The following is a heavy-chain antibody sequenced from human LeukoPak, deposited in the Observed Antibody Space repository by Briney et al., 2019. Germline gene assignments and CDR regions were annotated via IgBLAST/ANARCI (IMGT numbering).Heavy chain of an antibody. CDR1: GYSISSGYY. J-gene: IGHJ4*02. D-gene: IGHD5-24*01. CDR2: IYHSGST. V-gene: IGHV4-38-2*02. Sequence: SETLSLTCTVSGYSISSGYYWGWIRQPPGKGLEWIGCIYHSGSTYYNPSLKSRVTISVDTSKNQFSLKLSSVTAADTAVYYCARIVRDGYNPGGVYWGQGTLVTVSS. CDR3: ARIVRDGYNPGGVY.